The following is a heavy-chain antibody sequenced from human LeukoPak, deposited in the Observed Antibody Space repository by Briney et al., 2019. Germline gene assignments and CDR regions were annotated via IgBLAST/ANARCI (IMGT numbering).Heavy chain of an antibody. V-gene: IGHV4-39*01. Sequence: SETLSLTCTVSGGSISSSSYYWGWIRQPPGKGLEWIGSIYYSGSTYYNPSLKSRVTISVDTSKNQFSLKLSSVTAADTAVYYCARQRRLLWFGELQGWFDPWGQGTLVTVSS. J-gene: IGHJ5*02. CDR3: ARQRRLLWFGELQGWFDP. CDR2: IYYSGST. D-gene: IGHD3-10*01. CDR1: GGSISSSSYY.